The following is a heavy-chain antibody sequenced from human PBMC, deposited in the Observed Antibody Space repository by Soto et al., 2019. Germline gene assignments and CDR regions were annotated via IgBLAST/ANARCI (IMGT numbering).Heavy chain of an antibody. CDR1: GASISSGGYY. CDR3: ARVADEPAAITGHFDY. V-gene: IGHV4-31*03. J-gene: IGHJ4*02. D-gene: IGHD2-2*02. CDR2: IYYSGST. Sequence: QVQLQESGPGLVKPSQALSLTCTVSGASISSGGYYWSWIRQHPGKGLEWIGYIYYSGSTYYNPSLQSRVTLSVDTSKNQFSLRLSSVTAADTAVYYCARVADEPAAITGHFDYWGQGTLVTVSS.